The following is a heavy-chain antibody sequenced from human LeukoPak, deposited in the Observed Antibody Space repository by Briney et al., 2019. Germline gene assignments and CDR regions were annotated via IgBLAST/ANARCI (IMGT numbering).Heavy chain of an antibody. CDR1: GFTFSDYY. CDR3: QLGYDRETN. Sequence: GGSLRLSCAASGFTFSDYYMSWIRQAPGKGLEWVSYISSSGSTIYYADSVKGRFTISRDNSKNTLYLQMNSLRAEDTAIYYCQLGYDRETNWGQGILVTVSS. J-gene: IGHJ4*02. V-gene: IGHV3-11*01. D-gene: IGHD3-22*01. CDR2: ISSSGSTI.